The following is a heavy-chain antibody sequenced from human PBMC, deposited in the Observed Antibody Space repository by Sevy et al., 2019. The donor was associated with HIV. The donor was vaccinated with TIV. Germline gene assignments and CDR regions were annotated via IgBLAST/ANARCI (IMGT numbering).Heavy chain of an antibody. J-gene: IGHJ6*02. Sequence: GGSLRLSCAASGFTFSGNWMSWVRQAPGKGLEWVADIKEDGSEKYYVDSVKGRFTISRDNAKKSLYLQMNNLRAEDTAVYYCARGGGYCSSTSCPLTYYYGMDVWGQGTTVTVSS. D-gene: IGHD2-2*03. CDR2: IKEDGSEK. CDR1: GFTFSGNW. CDR3: ARGGGYCSSTSCPLTYYYGMDV. V-gene: IGHV3-7*03.